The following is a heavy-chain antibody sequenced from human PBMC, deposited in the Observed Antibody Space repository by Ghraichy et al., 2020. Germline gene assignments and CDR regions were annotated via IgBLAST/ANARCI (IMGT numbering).Heavy chain of an antibody. CDR1: GFTFSSYA. J-gene: IGHJ2*01. D-gene: IGHD2-21*02. CDR3: TKDQVRCNNDCPGYFDL. Sequence: GWSLRLSCAASGFTFSSYAMNWVRQAPGKGLEWVSSISGSGGRTHYADSVKGRFSVSRDNSKNTLYLQVNSLRVEDTAVYYCTKDQVRCNNDCPGYFDLWGRGTLVTVSS. CDR2: ISGSGGRT. V-gene: IGHV3-23*01.